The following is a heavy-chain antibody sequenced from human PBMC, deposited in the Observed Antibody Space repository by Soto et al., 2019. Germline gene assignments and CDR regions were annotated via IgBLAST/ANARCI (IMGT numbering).Heavy chain of an antibody. V-gene: IGHV1-69*06. Sequence: QIHLVQSGAEVKKPGASGKISCKASGGTFSNYAISWVRQAPGQGLEWMGGITPIFDTTNYAQKFQGRITITADTSTSTAYMELSGLRSDDTDIYFCARYPNSRNNGFDPWGQGTLVTVSS. J-gene: IGHJ5*02. CDR3: ARYPNSRNNGFDP. CDR1: GGTFSNYA. CDR2: ITPIFDTT. D-gene: IGHD3-9*01.